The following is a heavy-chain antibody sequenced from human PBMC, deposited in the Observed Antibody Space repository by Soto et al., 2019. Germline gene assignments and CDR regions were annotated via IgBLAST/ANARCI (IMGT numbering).Heavy chain of an antibody. CDR1: GGSVSSGSYY. CDR2: IYYSGST. CDR3: ARDYYDSSGTTTPYYYYGMDV. Sequence: SETLSLTCTVSGGSVSSGSYYWSWIRQPPGKGLEWIGYIYYSGSTNYNPSLKSRVTISVDTSKNQFSLKLSSVTAADTAVYYCARDYYDSSGTTTPYYYYGMDVWGQGTTVTVSS. D-gene: IGHD3-22*01. V-gene: IGHV4-61*01. J-gene: IGHJ6*02.